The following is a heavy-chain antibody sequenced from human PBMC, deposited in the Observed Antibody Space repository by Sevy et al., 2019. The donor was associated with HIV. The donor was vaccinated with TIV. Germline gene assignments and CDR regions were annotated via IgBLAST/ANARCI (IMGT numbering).Heavy chain of an antibody. CDR1: GFTFSSYA. J-gene: IGHJ4*02. Sequence: GGSLRLSCAASGFTFSSYAMSWVRQAPGKGLEWVSAISGSGGSTYYADSVKGRFTISRDNSKNTPYLQMNSLRAEDTAVYYCAKDVSSSWYFGYWGQGTLVTVSS. D-gene: IGHD6-13*01. CDR3: AKDVSSSWYFGY. CDR2: ISGSGGST. V-gene: IGHV3-23*01.